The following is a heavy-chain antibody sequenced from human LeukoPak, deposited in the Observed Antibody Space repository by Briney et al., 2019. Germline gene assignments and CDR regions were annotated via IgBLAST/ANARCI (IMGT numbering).Heavy chain of an antibody. CDR1: GYTFTGYY. CDR3: AKIKYGGNSELDY. J-gene: IGHJ4*02. Sequence: EASAKVSCKASGYTFTGYYIHWVRQAPGQGLEWMGRINPNSADTNYAQKFQGRVTMTRDTSISTAYMELSRLRSDDTAVYYCAKIKYGGNSELDYWGQGTLVTVSS. D-gene: IGHD4-23*01. CDR2: INPNSADT. V-gene: IGHV1-2*06.